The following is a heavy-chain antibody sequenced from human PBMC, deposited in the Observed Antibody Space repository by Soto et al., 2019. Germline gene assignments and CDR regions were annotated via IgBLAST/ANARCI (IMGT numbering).Heavy chain of an antibody. Sequence: SGPTLVNPTQTLTLTCTFSGFSLSTSGMCVSWIRQPPGKALEWLALIDWDDDKYYSTSLKTRLTISKDTSKNQVVLTMTNMDPVDTATYYCARSTIFGVVISPLDYWGQGTLVTVSS. J-gene: IGHJ4*02. CDR2: IDWDDDK. V-gene: IGHV2-70*01. CDR3: ARSTIFGVVISPLDY. CDR1: GFSLSTSGMC. D-gene: IGHD3-3*01.